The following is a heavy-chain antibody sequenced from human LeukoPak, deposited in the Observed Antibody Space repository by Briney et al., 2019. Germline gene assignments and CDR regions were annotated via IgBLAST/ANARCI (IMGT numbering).Heavy chain of an antibody. V-gene: IGHV5-51*01. CDR1: GYSFPNYW. D-gene: IGHD2-2*02. CDR2: IYPGDSHT. J-gene: IGHJ5*02. Sequence: GESLKISCKGSGYSFPNYWIGWVRQMPGKGLEWMGIIYPGDSHTRYSPSFQDQVTISVDKSISAAYLQWSSLKASDTAMYYCARGPYAYTSSATLGSYNWFDPWGQGSLVTVSS. CDR3: ARGPYAYTSSATLGSYNWFDP.